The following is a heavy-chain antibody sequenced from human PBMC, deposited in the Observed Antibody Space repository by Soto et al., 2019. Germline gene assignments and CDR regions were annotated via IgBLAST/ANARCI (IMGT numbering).Heavy chain of an antibody. D-gene: IGHD5-18*01. CDR3: AKDFGYNYGYDAFDI. Sequence: GGSLRLSCAASGFTFSSYAMSWVRQAPGKGLEWVSGVSGSGGSTYCVDSVKGRFTISRDNSMNTLYLQMNSLRAEDTAVYYCAKDFGYNYGYDAFDIWGQGTMVTVSS. CDR1: GFTFSSYA. J-gene: IGHJ3*02. CDR2: VSGSGGST. V-gene: IGHV3-23*01.